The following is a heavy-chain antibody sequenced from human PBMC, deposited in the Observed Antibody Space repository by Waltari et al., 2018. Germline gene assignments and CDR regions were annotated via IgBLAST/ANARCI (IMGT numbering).Heavy chain of an antibody. J-gene: IGHJ4*02. V-gene: IGHV3-23*01. CDR1: GFTFSSYA. D-gene: IGHD6-19*01. CDR3: AKDPSIAVAGLFDY. Sequence: EVQLLESGGGLVQPGGSLRLSCAASGFTFSSYAMSWVRQAPGKGLGWVSAIIGSGGSTYYADSVKGRFTISRDNSKNTLYLQMNSLRAEDTAVYYCAKDPSIAVAGLFDYWGQGTLVTVSS. CDR2: IIGSGGST.